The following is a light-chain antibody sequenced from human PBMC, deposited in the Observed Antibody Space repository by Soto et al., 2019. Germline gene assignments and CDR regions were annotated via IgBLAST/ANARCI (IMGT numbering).Light chain of an antibody. V-gene: IGKV3-11*01. CDR1: QSVSSY. CDR2: DAS. J-gene: IGKJ1*01. Sequence: YCRASQSVSSYLAWYQQKPGQAPRLLIYDASNRATGIPARFSGSGHGTEFALALRTLESGEFAVSICQRRSNWPGTFGQGTKVDIK. CDR3: QRRSNWPGT.